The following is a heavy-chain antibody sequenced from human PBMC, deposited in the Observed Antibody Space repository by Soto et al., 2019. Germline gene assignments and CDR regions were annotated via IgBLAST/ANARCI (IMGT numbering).Heavy chain of an antibody. Sequence: SETLSLTCTVSGGSISSSSYYWGWIRQPPGKGLEWIGSIYYSGSTYYNPSLKSRVTISVDTSKNQFSLKLSSVTAADTAVYYCARHFFLRSVHRTGYSSGWHYYYYMDVWGKGTTVTVSS. CDR3: ARHFFLRSVHRTGYSSGWHYYYYMDV. J-gene: IGHJ6*03. V-gene: IGHV4-39*01. CDR1: GGSISSSSYY. CDR2: IYYSGST. D-gene: IGHD6-19*01.